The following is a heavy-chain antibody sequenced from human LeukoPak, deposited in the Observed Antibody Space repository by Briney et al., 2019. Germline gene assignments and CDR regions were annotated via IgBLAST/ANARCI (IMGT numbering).Heavy chain of an antibody. CDR1: VGSISSYY. CDR3: ARGIDYSDY. V-gene: IGHV4-59*01. D-gene: IGHD3-16*02. Sequence: SETLSLTCTVSVGSISSYYWSWIRQPPGKGLEWIGYIYYSGSSNYNPSLKSRVTISVDTSKHQFSLKLSSVTAADTAVYYCARGIDYSDYWGQGTLVIVSS. CDR2: IYYSGSS. J-gene: IGHJ4*02.